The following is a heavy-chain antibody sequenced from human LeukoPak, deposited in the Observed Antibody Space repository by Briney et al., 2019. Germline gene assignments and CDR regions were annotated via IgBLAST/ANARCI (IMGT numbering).Heavy chain of an antibody. CDR3: AAHLRITMVRGVFN. V-gene: IGHV4-38-2*02. CDR1: GYSISSGYY. Sequence: PSETLSLTCTVSGYSISSGYYWGWIRQPPGKGLEWIGSIYHSGSTYYNPSLKSRVTISVDTSKNQFSLKLSSVTAADTAVYYCAAHLRITMVRGVFNWGQGTLVTVSS. J-gene: IGHJ4*02. D-gene: IGHD3-10*01. CDR2: IYHSGST.